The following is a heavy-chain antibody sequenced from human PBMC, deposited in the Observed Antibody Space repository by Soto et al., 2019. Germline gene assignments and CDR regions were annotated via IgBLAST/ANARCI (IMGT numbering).Heavy chain of an antibody. CDR1: GFTFSSYA. Sequence: GGSLRLSCAASGFTFSSYAMSWVRQAPGKGVEWVSAISGSGGSTYYADSVKGRFTISRDNSENTLYLQMNSLRAEDTAVYYGAGGRDGGSGSYMPPEAFDIWGQGTMITVSS. CDR2: ISGSGGST. V-gene: IGHV3-23*01. J-gene: IGHJ3*02. D-gene: IGHD3-10*01. CDR3: AGGRDGGSGSYMPPEAFDI.